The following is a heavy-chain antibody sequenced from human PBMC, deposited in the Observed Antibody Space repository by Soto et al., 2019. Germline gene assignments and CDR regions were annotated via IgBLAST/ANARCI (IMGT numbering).Heavy chain of an antibody. D-gene: IGHD2-15*01. CDR1: GYTLTELS. CDR3: ATDHIVVLVADMTAFDI. Sequence: ASVKVSCKVSGYTLTELSMHWVRQAPGKGLEWMGGFDPEDGETIYAQKFQGRVTMTEDTSTDTAYMELSSLRSEDTAVYYCATDHIVVLVADMTAFDIWGQGTMVTVSS. CDR2: FDPEDGET. V-gene: IGHV1-24*01. J-gene: IGHJ3*02.